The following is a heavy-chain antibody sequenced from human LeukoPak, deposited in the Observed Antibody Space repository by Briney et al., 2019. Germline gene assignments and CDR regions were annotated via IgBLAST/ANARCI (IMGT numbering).Heavy chain of an antibody. V-gene: IGHV3-7*01. CDR1: GFILSNYR. CDR2: INEDGSEK. Sequence: GGSLRLSCAASGFILSNYRMNWVRQAPGKGLEWVANINEDGSEKHYVDSVEGRFTISRDNAKNSLYLQMNSLRAEATAVYYCARGRYYFPSGTLDYWGQGTLVTVSS. J-gene: IGHJ4*02. D-gene: IGHD3-22*01. CDR3: ARGRYYFPSGTLDY.